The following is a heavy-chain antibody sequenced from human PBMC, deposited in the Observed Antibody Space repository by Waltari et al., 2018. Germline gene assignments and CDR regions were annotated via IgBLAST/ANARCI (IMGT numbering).Heavy chain of an antibody. CDR3: ARLGRIAARYYFDY. D-gene: IGHD6-13*01. CDR2: INHSGST. J-gene: IGHJ4*02. CDR1: GGSFSGYY. Sequence: QVQLQQWGAGLLKPSETLSLTCAVYGGSFSGYYWSWIRQPPGKGLEWIGEINHSGSTNYNPSLKSRVTISVDTSKNQFSLKLSSVTAAYTAVYYCARLGRIAARYYFDYWGQGTLVTVSS. V-gene: IGHV4-34*01.